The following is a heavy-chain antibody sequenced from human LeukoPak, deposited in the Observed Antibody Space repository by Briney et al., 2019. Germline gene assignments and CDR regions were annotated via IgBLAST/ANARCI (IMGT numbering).Heavy chain of an antibody. CDR1: GFTFSSYA. CDR3: ARACITMVRGSDVDY. J-gene: IGHJ4*02. CDR2: ISYDGSNK. D-gene: IGHD3-10*01. V-gene: IGHV3-30*04. Sequence: GGSLRLSCAASGFTFSSYAMHWVRQAPGKGLEWVAVISYDGSNKYYADSVKGRFTISRDNSKNTLYLQMNSLRAEDTAVYYCARACITMVRGSDVDYWGQGTLVTVSS.